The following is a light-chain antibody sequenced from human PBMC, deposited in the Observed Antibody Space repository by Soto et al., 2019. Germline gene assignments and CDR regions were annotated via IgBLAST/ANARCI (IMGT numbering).Light chain of an antibody. V-gene: IGKV3-20*01. Sequence: EIVLTQSPGTLSLSPGERATLSCRASQRVSSSFLAWYQQKPGQAPRLLMYGASSRATGTPDRFSGSGSGTAFTLTISRLEPEDLAVYYCQQYATWGTFGHGTKVDIK. CDR3: QQYATWGT. J-gene: IGKJ3*01. CDR2: GAS. CDR1: QRVSSSF.